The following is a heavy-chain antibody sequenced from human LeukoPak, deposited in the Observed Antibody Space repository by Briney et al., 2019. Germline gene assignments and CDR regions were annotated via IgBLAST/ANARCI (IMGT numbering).Heavy chain of an antibody. J-gene: IGHJ6*03. V-gene: IGHV3-30*03. Sequence: GGSLRLSCAASGFTFSSYGMHWVLQAPGKGLEWVAVISYDGSNKYYADSVKGRFTISRDNAKNSLYLQMNSLRAEDTAVYYCARGGAGAPYYYYYMDVWGKGTTVTVSS. CDR1: GFTFSSYG. CDR3: ARGGAGAPYYYYYMDV. D-gene: IGHD3-10*01. CDR2: ISYDGSNK.